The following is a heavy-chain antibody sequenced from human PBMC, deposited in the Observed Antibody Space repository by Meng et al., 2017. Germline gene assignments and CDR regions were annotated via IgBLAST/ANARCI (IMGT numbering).Heavy chain of an antibody. CDR3: AAERPPIWYSSGWYSLDY. J-gene: IGHJ4*02. Sequence: SVKVSCKASGFTFTSSAVQWVRQARGQRLEWIGWIVVGSGNTNYAQKFQERVTITRDMSTSTAYMELSSLRSEDTAVYYCAAERPPIWYSSGWYSLDYWGQGTLVTVSS. CDR1: GFTFTSSA. CDR2: IVVGSGNT. V-gene: IGHV1-58*01. D-gene: IGHD6-19*01.